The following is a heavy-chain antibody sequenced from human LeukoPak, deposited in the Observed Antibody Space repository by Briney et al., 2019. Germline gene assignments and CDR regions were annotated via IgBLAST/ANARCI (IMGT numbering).Heavy chain of an antibody. CDR2: IYYSGST. CDR1: GGSISSSSYY. Sequence: SETLSLTCTVSGGSISSSSYYWGWIRQPPGKGLEWIGSIYYSGSTYYNPSLKSRVTISVDTSKNQFSLKLSSVTAADTAVYYCARHKGGSVPEDYYYMDVWGKGTTVTVSS. J-gene: IGHJ6*03. V-gene: IGHV4-39*01. D-gene: IGHD1-14*01. CDR3: ARHKGGSVPEDYYYMDV.